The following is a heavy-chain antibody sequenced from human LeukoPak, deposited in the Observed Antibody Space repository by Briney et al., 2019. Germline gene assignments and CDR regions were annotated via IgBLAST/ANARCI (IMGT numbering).Heavy chain of an antibody. CDR2: INPTDGGT. V-gene: IGHV1-46*01. CDR1: GYTFTSYY. J-gene: IGHJ4*02. Sequence: ASVKVSCKASGYTFTSYYIHWVRQAPGQGFEWVGIINPTDGGTTYAQNFQGRVSMTRDTSTSTVYMELSSLRSEDTAVYYCARRHPGDDYNYWTGFYFDYWGQGTLVTVSS. D-gene: IGHD4-4*01. CDR3: ARRHPGDDYNYWTGFYFDY.